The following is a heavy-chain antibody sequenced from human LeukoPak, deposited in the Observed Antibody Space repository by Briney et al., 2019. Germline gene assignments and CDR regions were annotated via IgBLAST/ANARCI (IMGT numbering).Heavy chain of an antibody. CDR1: W. CDR3: ARGPH. J-gene: IGHJ4*02. Sequence: WMSWVRQAPGKGLEWVASIKEGGSEKYYVDSVKGRFTISRDNAKNSVYLQMNSLRTEDTAVYYCARGPHWGQGTLVTVSS. CDR2: IKEGGSEK. V-gene: IGHV3-7*01.